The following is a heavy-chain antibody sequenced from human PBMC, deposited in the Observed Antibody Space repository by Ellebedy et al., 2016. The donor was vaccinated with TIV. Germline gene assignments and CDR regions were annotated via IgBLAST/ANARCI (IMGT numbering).Heavy chain of an antibody. Sequence: GESLKISCAASGFTFSSYDMHWVRQATGKGLEWVSAIGTAGDTYYPGSVKGRFTISRENAKNSLYLQMNSLRAGDTAVYYCARDMMELGYCSGGSCHSLDYWGQGTLVTVSS. CDR1: GFTFSSYD. V-gene: IGHV3-13*01. CDR2: IGTAGDT. CDR3: ARDMMELGYCSGGSCHSLDY. D-gene: IGHD2-15*01. J-gene: IGHJ4*02.